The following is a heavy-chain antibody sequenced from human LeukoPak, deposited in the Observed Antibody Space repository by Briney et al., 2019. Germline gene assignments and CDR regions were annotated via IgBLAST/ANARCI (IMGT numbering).Heavy chain of an antibody. D-gene: IGHD2-15*01. J-gene: IGHJ5*02. Sequence: QTGGSLRLSCAASGFIFSNYWMSWVRQAPGKGLEWVANIKQDESEKYYVDSVKGRFTISRDNAKKSLYLQLNSLRAEDTAVYYCARTWSNWFDPWGQGTLVTVSS. V-gene: IGHV3-7*01. CDR2: IKQDESEK. CDR3: ARTWSNWFDP. CDR1: GFIFSNYW.